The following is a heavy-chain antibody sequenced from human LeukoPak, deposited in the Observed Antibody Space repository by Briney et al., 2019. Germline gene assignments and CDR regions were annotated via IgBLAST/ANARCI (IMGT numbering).Heavy chain of an antibody. Sequence: SETLSLTCAVYGGSFSGYYWSWIRQPPGKGLEWIGEINHSGSTNYNPSLKSRVTIPVDTSKNQFSLKLSSVTAADTAVYYCARLSYYYGSGSLWGQGTLVTVSS. J-gene: IGHJ4*02. V-gene: IGHV4-34*01. D-gene: IGHD3-10*01. CDR2: INHSGST. CDR1: GGSFSGYY. CDR3: ARLSYYYGSGSL.